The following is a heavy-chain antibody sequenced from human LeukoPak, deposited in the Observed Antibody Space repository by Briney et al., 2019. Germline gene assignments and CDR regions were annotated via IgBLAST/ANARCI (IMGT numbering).Heavy chain of an antibody. CDR1: GFTFSSYA. J-gene: IGHJ4*02. V-gene: IGHV3-23*01. D-gene: IGHD3-22*01. CDR2: ISGSGGST. Sequence: PGGSLRLSCAASGFTFSSYAMSWVRQAPGKGLEWVSAISGSGGSTYYADSVKGRFTIPRDNSKNTLYLQMNSLRAEDTAVYYCAKDPAGYDSSGYWEYYFDYWGQGTLVTVSS. CDR3: AKDPAGYDSSGYWEYYFDY.